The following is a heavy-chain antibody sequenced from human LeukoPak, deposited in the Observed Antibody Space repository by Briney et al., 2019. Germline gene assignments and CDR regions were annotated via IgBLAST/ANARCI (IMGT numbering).Heavy chain of an antibody. V-gene: IGHV5-51*01. CDR3: ARRWGTYDILTGYYRDQDAFDI. CDR2: IYPDDSDT. J-gene: IGHJ3*02. CDR1: GYSFTGYW. D-gene: IGHD3-9*01. Sequence: GESLKISCKGSGYSFTGYWIAWVRQLPGKGLVWMGIIYPDDSDTTYSPSFQNQVTISADKSIGTAYLQWSSLKASDTAMYYCARRWGTYDILTGYYRDQDAFDIWGQGTMVTVSS.